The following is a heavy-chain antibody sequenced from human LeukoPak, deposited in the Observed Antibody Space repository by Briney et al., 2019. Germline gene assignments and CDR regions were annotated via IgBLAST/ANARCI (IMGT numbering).Heavy chain of an antibody. Sequence: SETLSLTCAVYGGSFSGYYWSWIRQPPGKGLEWIGEINHTGSTNYNPSLKSRVTISVDTSKNQFSLKLSSVTAADTAVYYCAHEEGFDVAGVFDYWGQGTLVTVSS. CDR1: GGSFSGYY. CDR3: AHEEGFDVAGVFDY. V-gene: IGHV4-34*01. J-gene: IGHJ4*02. D-gene: IGHD6-19*01. CDR2: INHTGST.